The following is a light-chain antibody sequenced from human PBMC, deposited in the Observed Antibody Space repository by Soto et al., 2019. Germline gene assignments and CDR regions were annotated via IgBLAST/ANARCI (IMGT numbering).Light chain of an antibody. CDR1: QSISSW. J-gene: IGKJ1*01. Sequence: DIQMTQSPSTLSASDGDRVTITCRASQSISSWVAWYQQKPGKAPKLLIYDASSLESGVPSRFSGSGSGTDFSLTISSLQPDDFATYYCQQYHSYYPWTFGQGTKVDIK. V-gene: IGKV1-5*01. CDR3: QQYHSYYPWT. CDR2: DAS.